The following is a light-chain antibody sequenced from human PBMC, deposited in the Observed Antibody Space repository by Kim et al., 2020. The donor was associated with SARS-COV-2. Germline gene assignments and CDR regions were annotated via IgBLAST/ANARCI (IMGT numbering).Light chain of an antibody. J-gene: IGKJ4*01. Sequence: DIQMTQSPSSVSASVGDRVTITCRASQGINSLLAWYQQKPGKAPKLLIFPASSLESGVPSRFSGSGSGTDFTLTISSLQPKDFATYFCQQANNFPLTFGGGTKVDIK. CDR3: QQANNFPLT. CDR2: PAS. V-gene: IGKV1-12*01. CDR1: QGINSL.